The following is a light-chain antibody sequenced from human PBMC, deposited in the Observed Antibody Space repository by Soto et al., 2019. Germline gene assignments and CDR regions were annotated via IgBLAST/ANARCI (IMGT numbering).Light chain of an antibody. CDR3: EQYDSFPRT. CDR2: DAC. V-gene: IGKV1-5*01. Sequence: DIQMTQSPSTLSAYVGDRVTITCRASPSISNWLAWYQQKPGKAPKILIYDACKLESGVPSRFGGSASRTEFSLSVSSLSLDVSAFYYCEQYDSFPRTFAQGANLEIK. CDR1: PSISNW. J-gene: IGKJ2*02.